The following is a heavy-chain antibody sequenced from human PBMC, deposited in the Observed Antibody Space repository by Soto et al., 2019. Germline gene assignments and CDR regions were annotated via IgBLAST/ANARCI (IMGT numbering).Heavy chain of an antibody. V-gene: IGHV4-30-4*01. CDR1: VCSIISAYYS. D-gene: IGHD3-3*01. CDR3: DRRPNLPLHDLDI. J-gene: IGHJ3*02. CDR2: IYYSWRT. Sequence: PSETRSLTCTFSVCSIISAYYSWTFVRQPPWKGLELIGYIYYSWRTYYVPSLKSRVIILEDTSKHHFSLKLTSVTAAEKALFYCDRRPNLPLHDLDIWDKRQMVHVSS.